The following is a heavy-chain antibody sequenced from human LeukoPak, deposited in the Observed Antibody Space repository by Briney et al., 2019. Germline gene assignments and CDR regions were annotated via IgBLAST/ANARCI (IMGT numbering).Heavy chain of an antibody. V-gene: IGHV4-59*01. CDR2: FYYSGST. J-gene: IGHJ5*02. CDR3: ARNRRDGSGYSSNWFDP. D-gene: IGHD3-22*01. CDR1: GGSMNDYY. Sequence: PSETLSLTCTVSGGSMNDYYWSWIRQPPGKGLEWIASFYYSGSTAYNPSLKSRATISLDTSKNQVSLNLNSVTAADTAVYYCARNRRDGSGYSSNWFDPWGQGTLVTVSS.